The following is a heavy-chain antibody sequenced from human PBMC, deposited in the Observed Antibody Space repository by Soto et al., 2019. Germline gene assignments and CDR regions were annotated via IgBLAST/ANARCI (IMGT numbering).Heavy chain of an antibody. CDR1: GGSISSGGYY. CDR2: ISYSGST. CDR3: ARGKQWLSYFDY. V-gene: IGHV4-31*03. J-gene: IGHJ4*02. D-gene: IGHD6-19*01. Sequence: PSETLSLTCTVSGGSISSGGYYWSWIRQHPGTGLEWIGHISYSGSTYYNPSLKSRVTISVDTSKNQFSLKLSSVTAADTAVYYCARGKQWLSYFDYWGQGTLVTVSS.